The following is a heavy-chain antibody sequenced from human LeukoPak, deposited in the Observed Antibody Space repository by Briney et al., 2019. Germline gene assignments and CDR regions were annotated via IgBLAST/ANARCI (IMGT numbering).Heavy chain of an antibody. Sequence: PGGSLRLSCAASGFTFSNYAMSWVRQAPGKGLEWVSGISGSGGSTYYADSVKGRFTISRDNSKNTLFLQMNSLRAEDTAVYYCAKSYSSSWSPFDPWSQGTLVTVSS. CDR3: AKSYSSSWSPFDP. V-gene: IGHV3-23*01. D-gene: IGHD6-13*01. CDR2: ISGSGGST. CDR1: GFTFSNYA. J-gene: IGHJ5*02.